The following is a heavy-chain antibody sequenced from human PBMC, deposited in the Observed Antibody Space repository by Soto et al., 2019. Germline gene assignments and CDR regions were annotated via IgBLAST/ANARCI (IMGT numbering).Heavy chain of an antibody. CDR3: ARDSSGWYGFDY. J-gene: IGHJ4*02. CDR2: IYWDDDK. Sequence: QITLKESGPTLVKPTQTLTLTCTFSGFSLGTRGVGVGWIRQPPGTALEWLALIYWDDDKRYSPSLKSRLTITKDTSKNQVVLTMTNMDPVDSATYYCARDSSGWYGFDYWGQGTLVTVSS. V-gene: IGHV2-5*02. CDR1: GFSLGTRGVG. D-gene: IGHD6-19*01.